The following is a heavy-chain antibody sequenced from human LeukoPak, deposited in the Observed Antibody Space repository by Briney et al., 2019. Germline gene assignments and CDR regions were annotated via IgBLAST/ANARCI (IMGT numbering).Heavy chain of an antibody. J-gene: IGHJ3*02. Sequence: SETLSLTCAVYGGSFSGYYWSWIRQPPWKGLEWIGEINHSGSTNYNPSLKSRVTISVDTSKNQFSLKLSSVTAADTAVYYCARVPYCSSTSCYLRAFDIWGQGTMVTVSS. D-gene: IGHD2-2*01. V-gene: IGHV4-34*01. CDR3: ARVPYCSSTSCYLRAFDI. CDR2: INHSGST. CDR1: GGSFSGYY.